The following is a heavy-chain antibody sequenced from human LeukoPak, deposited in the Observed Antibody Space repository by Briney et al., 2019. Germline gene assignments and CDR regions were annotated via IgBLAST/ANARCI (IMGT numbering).Heavy chain of an antibody. CDR3: AREGLTTVTPYNVDY. V-gene: IGHV3-48*03. CDR1: GFTFSSYE. J-gene: IGHJ4*02. Sequence: PGGSLRLSCAASGFTFSSYEMNWVRQAPGKGLEWVSYISSSGSTIYYADSVKGRFTISRDNAKNSLYLQMNSLRAEDTAVYYCAREGLTTVTPYNVDYCGQGTLVTVSS. CDR2: ISSSGSTI. D-gene: IGHD4-17*01.